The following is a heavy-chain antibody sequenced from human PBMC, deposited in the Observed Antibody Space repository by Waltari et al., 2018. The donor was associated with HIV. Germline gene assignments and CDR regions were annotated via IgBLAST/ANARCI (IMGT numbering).Heavy chain of an antibody. J-gene: IGHJ4*02. CDR1: GFTFSSDA. CDR3: ARERFGSSYFGY. D-gene: IGHD6-6*01. Sequence: EVQLVESGGGLVQPGGSLRLSCAASGFTFSSDAMNWVRQAPGKGLEWVSYISSSSTTINYADSVKGRFTISRDNAKNLLYLQMSSLRAEDTAVYFCARERFGSSYFGYWGQGTLVTVSS. CDR2: ISSSSTTI. V-gene: IGHV3-48*04.